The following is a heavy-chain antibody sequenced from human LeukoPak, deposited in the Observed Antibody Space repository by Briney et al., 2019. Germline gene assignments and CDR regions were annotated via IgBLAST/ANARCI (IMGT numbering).Heavy chain of an antibody. CDR2: ISGSGGST. D-gene: IGHD2-2*01. Sequence: GGSLRLSCAASGFTFDDYGMSWVRQAPGKGLEWVSAISGSGGSTYYADSVKGRFTISRDNSKNTLYLQMNSLRAEDTAVYYCAKDWRFYYANDAFDIWGQGTMVTVSS. CDR3: AKDWRFYYANDAFDI. CDR1: GFTFDDYG. J-gene: IGHJ3*02. V-gene: IGHV3-23*01.